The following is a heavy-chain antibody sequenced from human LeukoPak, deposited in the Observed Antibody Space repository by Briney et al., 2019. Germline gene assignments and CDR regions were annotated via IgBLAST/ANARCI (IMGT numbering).Heavy chain of an antibody. CDR3: ARETLINVDAFDI. CDR1: GFIFSSYW. V-gene: IGHV3-74*01. D-gene: IGHD3-16*01. Sequence: GGSLRLSCAASGFIFSSYWMHWVRQTPGKGLVWVSRINSDGSSTGYADSVKGRFTISRDNAKNTLYLQMNSLRAEDTAVYYCARETLINVDAFDIWGQGTMVTVSS. J-gene: IGHJ3*02. CDR2: INSDGSST.